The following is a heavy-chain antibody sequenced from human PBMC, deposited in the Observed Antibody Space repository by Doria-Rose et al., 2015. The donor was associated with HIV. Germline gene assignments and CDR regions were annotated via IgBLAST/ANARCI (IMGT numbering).Heavy chain of an antibody. Sequence: QVQLQESGPGLVKPSETLSLTCSVSGGSISHYYWSWIRQPPGKGLEYIGDIFYTGSTNYSPSLKSRVSISIDTSKIKFSLRLSSVTAADTAVYYGARVLSGPCDYWGQGTLVTVSS. D-gene: IGHD1-26*01. CDR1: GGSISHYY. V-gene: IGHV4-59*01. CDR2: IFYTGST. CDR3: ARVLSGPCDY. J-gene: IGHJ4*02.